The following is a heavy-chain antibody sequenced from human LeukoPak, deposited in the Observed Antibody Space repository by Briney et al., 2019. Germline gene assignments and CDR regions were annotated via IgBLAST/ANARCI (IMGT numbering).Heavy chain of an antibody. CDR3: ARHVVAVGFDY. D-gene: IGHD3-22*01. CDR1: GFTFSSYS. V-gene: IGHV3-21*01. J-gene: IGHJ4*02. CDR2: ITSSSTYI. Sequence: GGSLRLSCAASGFTFSSYSLNWVRQAPGKGLEWVSSITSSSTYIYYADSVKGRFTISRDNAKNSLYLQMNSLRAEDTAVYYCARHVVAVGFDYWGQGTLVTVSS.